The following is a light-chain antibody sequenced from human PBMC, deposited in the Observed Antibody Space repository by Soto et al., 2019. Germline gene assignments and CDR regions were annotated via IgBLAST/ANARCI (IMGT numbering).Light chain of an antibody. V-gene: IGLV1-44*01. J-gene: IGLJ2*01. Sequence: QSVVTQPPSASGTPGQRITISCSGSSSNIESHTVNWFQQVPGAAPKLLIKTNNQRPSGVPDRFSGSKSGNTASLTISGLQAEDEADYYCCSYAGDRDLIFGGGTKLTVL. CDR1: SSNIESHT. CDR2: TNN. CDR3: CSYAGDRDLI.